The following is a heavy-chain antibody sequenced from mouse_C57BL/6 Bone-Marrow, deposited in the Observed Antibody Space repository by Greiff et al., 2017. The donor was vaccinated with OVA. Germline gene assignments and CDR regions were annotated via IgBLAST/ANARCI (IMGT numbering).Heavy chain of an antibody. CDR1: GFNIKDYY. CDR2: IDPEDGET. CDR3: ASSYYSHYYAMDY. Sequence: EVKLMESGAELVKPGASVKLSCTASGFNIKDYYMHWVKQRTEQGLEWIGRIDPEDGETKYAPKFQGKATITADTSSNTAYLQLSSLTSEDTAVYYCASSYYSHYYAMDYWGQGTSVTVSS. V-gene: IGHV14-2*01. D-gene: IGHD2-12*01. J-gene: IGHJ4*01.